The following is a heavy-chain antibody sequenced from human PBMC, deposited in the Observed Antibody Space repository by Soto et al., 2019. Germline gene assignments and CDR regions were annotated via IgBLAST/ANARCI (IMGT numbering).Heavy chain of an antibody. CDR1: RDSVSSNSAA. CDR2: TYYRSKWYN. CDR3: ARGKPSYYGMDV. J-gene: IGHJ6*02. V-gene: IGHV6-1*01. Sequence: PSQTLSLTCAISRDSVSSNSAAWNWIRQSPSRGLEWLGRTYYRSKWYNDYAVSVKSRITVNPDTSKNQFSLQLNSVTPEDTAVYFCARGKPSYYGMDVWGQGTTVTVSS.